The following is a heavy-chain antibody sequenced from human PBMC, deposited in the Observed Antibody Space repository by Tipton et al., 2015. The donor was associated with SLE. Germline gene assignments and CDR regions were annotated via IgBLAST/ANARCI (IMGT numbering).Heavy chain of an antibody. D-gene: IGHD6-13*01. CDR1: GYSISSGYY. CDR3: ARHLRLAAAGPSFDY. V-gene: IGHV4-38-2*02. J-gene: IGHJ4*02. CDR2: IHHGGST. Sequence: TLSLTCTVSGYSISSGYYWGWIRQSPGKGLEWIGRIHHGGSTNYNPSLESRLTLSVDTSKNQFSLKLSSVTAADTAVYYCARHLRLAAAGPSFDYWGQGTLVTVSS.